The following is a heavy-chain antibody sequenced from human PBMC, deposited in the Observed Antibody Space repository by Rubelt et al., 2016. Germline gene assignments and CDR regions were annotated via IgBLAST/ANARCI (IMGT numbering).Heavy chain of an antibody. CDR1: GFNFGSYP. CDR3: ARPRDMITTRDAYLAY. Sequence: VQLVESGGGLVKPGGSLRLSCAASGFNFGSYPMHWVRQAPGKGLEWLAVIQYDGHIDHRADSLEGRFSISRDNSKNTLYLQMNYLRTEDTALYYCARPRDMITTRDAYLAYWGQGTLVAVST. J-gene: IGHJ4*02. D-gene: IGHD3-16*01. V-gene: IGHV3-30*04. CDR2: IQYDGHID.